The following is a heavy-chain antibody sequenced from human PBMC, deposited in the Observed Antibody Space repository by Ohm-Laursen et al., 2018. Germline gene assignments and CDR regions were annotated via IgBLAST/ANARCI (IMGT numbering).Heavy chain of an antibody. J-gene: IGHJ4*02. CDR1: GFTFDDYA. Sequence: SLRLSCAASGFTFDDYAMHWVRQAPGKGLGWVSGISWNSDNINYADSVKGRFTISRDNAKNSLHLQMNSLRTEDTALYYCAKGRGGHFDYWGQGTLVTVSS. D-gene: IGHD3-10*01. CDR3: AKGRGGHFDY. V-gene: IGHV3-9*01. CDR2: ISWNSDNI.